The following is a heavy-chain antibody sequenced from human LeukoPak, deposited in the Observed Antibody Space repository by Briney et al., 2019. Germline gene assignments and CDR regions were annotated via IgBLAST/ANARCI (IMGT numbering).Heavy chain of an antibody. CDR3: ARDLYSSSFMGLDWFDP. J-gene: IGHJ5*02. V-gene: IGHV1-69*06. CDR2: IIPIFGTA. D-gene: IGHD6-6*01. CDR1: GGTFSSYA. Sequence: SVKVSCKASGGTFSSYAISWVRQAPGQGLEWMGGIIPIFGTANYAQKFQGRVTITADKSTSTAYMELSSLRSEDTAVYYCARDLYSSSFMGLDWFDPWGQGTLVTVSS.